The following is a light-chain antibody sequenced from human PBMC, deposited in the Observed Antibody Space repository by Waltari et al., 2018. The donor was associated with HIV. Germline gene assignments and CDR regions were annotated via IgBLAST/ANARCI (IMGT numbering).Light chain of an antibody. CDR2: EVN. V-gene: IGLV2-8*01. CDR1: SSAVGGYDS. Sequence: QSALTQPPSASGSPGQSVTISCTGTSSAVGGYDSVSWYQQHPGKAPTLMISEVNKRPSGVPDRFSGSRSGNTASLTVSGLQAEDEAHYYCSSYAGRNTLLFGGGTKLTVL. J-gene: IGLJ2*01. CDR3: SSYAGRNTLL.